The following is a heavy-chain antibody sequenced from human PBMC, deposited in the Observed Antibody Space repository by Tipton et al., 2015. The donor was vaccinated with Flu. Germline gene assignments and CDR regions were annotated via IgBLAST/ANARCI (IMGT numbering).Heavy chain of an antibody. V-gene: IGHV3-7*01. CDR3: VKEVGGPGSY. CDR2: INQDGSDK. Sequence: SLRLSCAASGFSFTSYELNWVRQAPGKGLEWVANINQDGSDKNYVDSVKGRFTISRDNTKNSLYLQMSSLRAEDTAIYYCVKEVGGPGSYWGQGTLVTVSS. J-gene: IGHJ4*02. D-gene: IGHD6-19*01. CDR1: GFSFTSYE.